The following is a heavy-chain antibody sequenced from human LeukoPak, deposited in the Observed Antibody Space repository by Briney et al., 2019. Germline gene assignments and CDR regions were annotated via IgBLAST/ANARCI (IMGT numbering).Heavy chain of an antibody. CDR3: ARDTFQPGLIDS. D-gene: IGHD2-2*01. V-gene: IGHV3-21*05. CDR1: GFTFSLYA. J-gene: IGHJ4*02. CDR2: INDDSSDI. Sequence: PGGSLRLFCAASGFTFSLYAMNWVRQAPGKGLEWVSYINDDSSDIHYADSVRGRFTISRDNARNTLHLQLSSLRAEDTAVYYCARDTFQPGLIDSWGQGTLVIVSS.